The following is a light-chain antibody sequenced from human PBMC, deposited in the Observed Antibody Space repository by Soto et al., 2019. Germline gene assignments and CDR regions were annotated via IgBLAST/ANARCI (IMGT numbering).Light chain of an antibody. J-gene: IGLJ2*01. Sequence: QSVLTQPPSVSGAPGQRVTISCTWSSSNIGPNYDVHWYQQLPGTAPKLLIYANNNRPSGVPDRFSGSKSGTSASLAVTGLQAEDEADYYCQSNDNSLSGAVFGGGTKVTVL. V-gene: IGLV1-40*01. CDR2: ANN. CDR1: SSNIGPNYD. CDR3: QSNDNSLSGAV.